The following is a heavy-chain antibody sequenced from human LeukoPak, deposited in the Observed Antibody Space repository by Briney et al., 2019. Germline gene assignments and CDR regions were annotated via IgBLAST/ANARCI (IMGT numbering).Heavy chain of an antibody. D-gene: IGHD3-22*01. CDR1: GGSISSGGYS. CDR3: ARFDGYYHGYFDY. J-gene: IGHJ4*02. CDR2: IYYSGST. V-gene: IGHV4-61*08. Sequence: SETLSLTCAVSGGSISSGGYSWSWIRQPPGKGLEWIGYIYYSGSTNYNPSLKSRVTISVDTSKNQFSLKLSSVTAADTAVYYCARFDGYYHGYFDYWGQGTLVTVSS.